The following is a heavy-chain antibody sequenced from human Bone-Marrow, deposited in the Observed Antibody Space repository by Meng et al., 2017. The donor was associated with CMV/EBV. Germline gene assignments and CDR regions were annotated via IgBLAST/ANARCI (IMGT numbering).Heavy chain of an antibody. J-gene: IGHJ5*02. CDR2: TYYRSKWYN. V-gene: IGHV6-1*01. CDR3: ARYYQYNGDWRLDP. CDR1: GDSVSSNSAA. D-gene: IGHD2-21*01. Sequence: SQTLSLTCAISGDSVSSNSAAWNWIRQSTSRGLEWLGRTYYRSKWYNDYAVSVKSRITINPDTSKNQFSLQLTSLTTADTGFYYCARYYQYNGDWRLDPWGQGTQVTGSS.